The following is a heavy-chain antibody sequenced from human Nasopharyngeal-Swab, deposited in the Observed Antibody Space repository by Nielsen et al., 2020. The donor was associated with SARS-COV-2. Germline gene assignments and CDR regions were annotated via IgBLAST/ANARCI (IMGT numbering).Heavy chain of an antibody. D-gene: IGHD3-10*01. CDR1: GFTFSSYA. V-gene: IGHV3-30-3*01. Sequence: GGSLRLSCAASGFTFSSYAMHWVRQAPGKGLEWVAVISYDGSNKYHADSVKGRFTISRDNSKNTLYLQMNSLRAEDTAVYYCARDLSFGEIFDYWGQGTLVTVSS. CDR3: ARDLSFGEIFDY. CDR2: ISYDGSNK. J-gene: IGHJ4*02.